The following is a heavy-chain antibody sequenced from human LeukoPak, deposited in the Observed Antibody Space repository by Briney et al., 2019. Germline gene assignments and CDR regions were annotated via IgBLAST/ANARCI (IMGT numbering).Heavy chain of an antibody. CDR1: GFTFSSYG. CDR3: ARDSLSLDYFDY. J-gene: IGHJ4*02. D-gene: IGHD3-10*01. Sequence: PGGSLRLSCAASGFTFSSYGMHWVRQAPGKGLEWVSVIYSGGSTYYADSVKGRFTISRDNSKNTLYLQMNSLRAEDTAVYYCARDSLSLDYFDYWGQGTLVTVSS. V-gene: IGHV3-NL1*01. CDR2: IYSGGST.